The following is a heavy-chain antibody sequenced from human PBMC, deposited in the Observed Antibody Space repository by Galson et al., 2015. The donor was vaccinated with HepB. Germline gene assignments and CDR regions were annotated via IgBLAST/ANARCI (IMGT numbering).Heavy chain of an antibody. CDR3: ARVADSDYGDHTHFDY. CDR1: GFIFSDYY. Sequence: SLRPSCAASGFIFSDYYMSWIRQAPGKGLEWLSYISGGTTYSNYADSVKGRFTISRDNAKNSLYLQINSLRADDTAVYYCARVADSDYGDHTHFDYWGQGSLVTVSS. J-gene: IGHJ4*02. CDR2: ISGGTTYS. V-gene: IGHV3-11*06. D-gene: IGHD4-17*01.